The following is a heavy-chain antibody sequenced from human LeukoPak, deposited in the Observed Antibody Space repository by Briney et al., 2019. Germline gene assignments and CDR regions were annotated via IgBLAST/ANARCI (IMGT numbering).Heavy chain of an antibody. D-gene: IGHD4-17*01. CDR1: GDSISTNY. V-gene: IGHV4-59*01. CDR2: IYYSGST. CDR3: ARDREATTAYDAFDI. J-gene: IGHJ3*02. Sequence: SETLSLTCTVSGDSISTNYWTWIRHPPGEGLEWMGYIYYSGSTKYNPHLKSRATISVDTSKTQFSLKLRSVTAADTAVYYCARDREATTAYDAFDIWGQGTMVTVSS.